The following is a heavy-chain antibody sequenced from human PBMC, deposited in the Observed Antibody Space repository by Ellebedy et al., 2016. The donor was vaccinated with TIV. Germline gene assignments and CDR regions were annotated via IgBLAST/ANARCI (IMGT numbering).Heavy chain of an antibody. CDR1: GFTFDTYA. CDR2: ISGSGVKT. Sequence: PGGSLRPSCADSGFTFDTYAMSWVRQAPGKGLEWVSHISGSGVKTYYADPVRGRFSISRDNSKNTRYLQMNSLRADDTAVYYCAGFRGEAVAGNWFDPWGQGTLVTVSS. V-gene: IGHV3-23*01. J-gene: IGHJ5*02. D-gene: IGHD6-19*01. CDR3: AGFRGEAVAGNWFDP.